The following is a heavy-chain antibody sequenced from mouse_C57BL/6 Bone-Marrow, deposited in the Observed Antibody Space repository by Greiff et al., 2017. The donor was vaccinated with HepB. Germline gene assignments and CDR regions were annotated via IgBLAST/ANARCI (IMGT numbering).Heavy chain of an antibody. Sequence: EVQRVESEGGLVQPGSSMKLSCTASGFTFSDYYMAWVRQVPEKGLEWVANINYDGSSTYYLDSLKSRFIISRDNAKNILYLQMSSLKSEDTATYYCARITTVPLDYWGQGTTLTVSS. CDR2: INYDGSST. V-gene: IGHV5-16*01. CDR1: GFTFSDYY. CDR3: ARITTVPLDY. J-gene: IGHJ2*01. D-gene: IGHD1-1*01.